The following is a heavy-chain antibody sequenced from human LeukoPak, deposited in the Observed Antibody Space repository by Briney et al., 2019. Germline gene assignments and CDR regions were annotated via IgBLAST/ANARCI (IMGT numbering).Heavy chain of an antibody. Sequence: GSSVKVSCKASGGPFSTYPITWVRQAPGQGLEWMGIINPSGGSTSYTQKFQGRVAMTRDTSTSAVYMELSSLRSEDTAVYYCARDSGMKQQLDYFDYWGQGTLVTVSS. CDR3: ARDSGMKQQLDYFDY. CDR1: GGPFSTYP. D-gene: IGHD6-13*01. J-gene: IGHJ4*02. CDR2: INPSGGST. V-gene: IGHV1-46*01.